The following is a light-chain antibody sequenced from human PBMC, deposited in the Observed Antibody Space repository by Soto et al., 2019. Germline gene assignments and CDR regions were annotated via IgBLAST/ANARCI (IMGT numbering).Light chain of an antibody. V-gene: IGKV3-15*01. J-gene: IGKJ2*01. CDR1: QSVSSN. Sequence: EIVMTQSPATLSVSPGERATLSCRASQSVSSNLAWYQQKPGQAPRLLIYGASTRATGIPARFSGSGSGTEFTLTISSLQSEDFAVYYCQQYNNWLMYTFGQGTKPEIK. CDR3: QQYNNWLMYT. CDR2: GAS.